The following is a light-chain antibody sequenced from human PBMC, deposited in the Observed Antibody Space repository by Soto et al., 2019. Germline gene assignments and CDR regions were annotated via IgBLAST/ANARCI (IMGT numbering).Light chain of an antibody. J-gene: IGKJ1*01. Sequence: EIVLTQSPGTLSLSPGERATLSCRASQSVSSSYLAWYQQKPGQAPRLLIYDASSRATGIPDRVSGSGSGTDFTLTISRLEPEDFAVYYCQQYGSSPETFGQGTKVEIK. CDR2: DAS. CDR3: QQYGSSPET. V-gene: IGKV3-20*01. CDR1: QSVSSSY.